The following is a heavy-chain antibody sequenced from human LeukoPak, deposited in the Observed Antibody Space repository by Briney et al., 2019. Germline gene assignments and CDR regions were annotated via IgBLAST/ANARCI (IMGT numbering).Heavy chain of an antibody. CDR2: INPNSGGT. V-gene: IGHV1-2*02. J-gene: IGHJ4*02. CDR3: ASSILVGATLDYFDY. Sequence: ASVKVSCKASGYTFTGYYMHWVRQAPGQGLEWMGWINPNSGGTNYAQKFQGRVTMTRDTSLSTAYMELSRLRSDDTAVYYCASSILVGATLDYFDYWGQGTLVTVSS. D-gene: IGHD1-26*01. CDR1: GYTFTGYY.